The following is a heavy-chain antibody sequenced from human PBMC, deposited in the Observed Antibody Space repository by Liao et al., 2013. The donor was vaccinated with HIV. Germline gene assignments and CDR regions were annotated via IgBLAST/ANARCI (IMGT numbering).Heavy chain of an antibody. Sequence: QVQLQESGPGLVKPSETLSLTCTVSGGSISNYYWSWIRQPPGKGLEWIGEVNHSGGTNYNPSLKSRVTISVDTSKNQFSLKLSSVTAADTAVYYCARAVGTGPWGQGTMVTVSS. D-gene: IGHD6-13*01. J-gene: IGHJ3*01. CDR3: ARAVGTGP. V-gene: IGHV4-59*12. CDR1: GGSISNYY. CDR2: VNHSGGT.